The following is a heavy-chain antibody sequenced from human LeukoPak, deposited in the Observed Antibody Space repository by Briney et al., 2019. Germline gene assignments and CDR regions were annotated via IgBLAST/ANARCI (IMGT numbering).Heavy chain of an antibody. CDR2: ISGSGGST. J-gene: IGHJ4*02. CDR1: GFTFSSYA. Sequence: GGSLRLSCAASGFTFSSYAMSWVRQAPGKGLEWVSAISGSGGSTYYADSVKGRFTISRDNSKNTLYLQMNSLRAEDTAVYYCVRPGQSSWWVYFNYWGQGVVVTVSS. V-gene: IGHV3-23*01. D-gene: IGHD2-15*01. CDR3: VRPGQSSWWVYFNY.